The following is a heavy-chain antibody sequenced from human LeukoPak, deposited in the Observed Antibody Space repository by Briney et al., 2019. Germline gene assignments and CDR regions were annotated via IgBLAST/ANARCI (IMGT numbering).Heavy chain of an antibody. CDR2: ISGGGGTT. CDR3: AKSWDLYYFDY. D-gene: IGHD1-26*01. V-gene: IGHV3-23*01. Sequence: GGSLRLSCVVSGFTFSTYAMSWVRQAPGKGLEWVSTISGGGGTTYYADSLKGRFTISRDSSKNTLYLQMNSLRAEDTAVYYCAKSWDLYYFDYWGQGNLVTVSS. J-gene: IGHJ4*02. CDR1: GFTFSTYA.